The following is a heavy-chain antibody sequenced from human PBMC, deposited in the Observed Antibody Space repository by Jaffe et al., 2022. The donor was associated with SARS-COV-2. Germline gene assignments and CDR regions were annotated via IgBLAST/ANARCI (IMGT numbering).Heavy chain of an antibody. Sequence: EVQLVESGGGLVQPGGSLRLSCAASGFTFSSYSMNWVRQAPGKGLEWVSYISSSSSTIYYADSVKGRFTISRDNAKNSLYLQMNSLRDEDTAVYYCARGHYDFWSGYYSGDYYYGMDVWGQGTTVTVSS. CDR1: GFTFSSYS. D-gene: IGHD3-3*01. J-gene: IGHJ6*02. V-gene: IGHV3-48*02. CDR2: ISSSSSTI. CDR3: ARGHYDFWSGYYSGDYYYGMDV.